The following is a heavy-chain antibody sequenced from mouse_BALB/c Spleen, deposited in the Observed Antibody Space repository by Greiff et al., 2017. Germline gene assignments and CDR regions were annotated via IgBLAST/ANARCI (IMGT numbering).Heavy chain of an antibody. J-gene: IGHJ3*01. Sequence: LQQSGAELVKPGASVKLSCKASGYTFTSYYMYWVKQRPGQGLEWIGEINPSNGGTNFNEKFKSKATLTVDKSSSTAYMQLSSLTSEDSAVYYCTRRSSMITTAWFAYWGQGTLVTVSA. V-gene: IGHV1S81*02. CDR2: INPSNGGT. CDR3: TRRSSMITTAWFAY. CDR1: GYTFTSYY. D-gene: IGHD2-4*01.